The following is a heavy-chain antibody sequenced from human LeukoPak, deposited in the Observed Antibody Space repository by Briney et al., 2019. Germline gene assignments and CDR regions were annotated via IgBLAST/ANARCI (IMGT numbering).Heavy chain of an antibody. Sequence: GGSLRLSCAASGFTFSSYEMNWVRQAPGKGLEWVANIKQDGSEKYYVDSVKGRFTISRDNAKNSLYLQMDSLRAEDSAVYYCAKNAGYSYGLYYFDYWGQGTLVTVSS. CDR2: IKQDGSEK. CDR3: AKNAGYSYGLYYFDY. CDR1: GFTFSSYE. J-gene: IGHJ4*02. D-gene: IGHD5-18*01. V-gene: IGHV3-7*03.